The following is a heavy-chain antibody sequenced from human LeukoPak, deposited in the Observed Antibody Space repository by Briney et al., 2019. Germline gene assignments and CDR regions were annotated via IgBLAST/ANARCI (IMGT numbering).Heavy chain of an antibody. CDR1: GYSISSGYY. D-gene: IGHD1-26*01. CDR3: VRFSRTVWELPYY. V-gene: IGHV4-38-2*02. CDR2: IYHDGNT. Sequence: PSETLSLTCSVSGYSISSGYYWGWIRQPPGKGLEWIGNIYHDGNTYYNPSLKSRVTISVDTSKNQFSLRLSSVTAADTAVYYCVRFSRTVWELPYYWGPGTLVTVSS. J-gene: IGHJ4*02.